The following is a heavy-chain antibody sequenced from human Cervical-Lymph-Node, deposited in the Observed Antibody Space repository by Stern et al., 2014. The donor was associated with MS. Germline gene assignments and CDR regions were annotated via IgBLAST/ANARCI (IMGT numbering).Heavy chain of an antibody. D-gene: IGHD2-15*01. V-gene: IGHV3-33*01. CDR1: GFTFSSYG. CDR2: IWYDGSNK. CDR3: ARDRHDLGYCSGGSCYLPDY. Sequence: GHLVESGGGVVQPGRSLRLSCAASGFTFSSYGMHWVRQAPGKWIAWVAVIWYDGSNKYYADSVKGRFTICRDNSKYTLYLQMNSLRAEDTAVYYCARDRHDLGYCSGGSCYLPDYWGQGTLVTVSS. J-gene: IGHJ4*02.